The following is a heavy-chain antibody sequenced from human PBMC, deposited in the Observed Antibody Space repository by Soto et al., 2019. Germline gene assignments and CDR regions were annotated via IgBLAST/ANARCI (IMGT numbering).Heavy chain of an antibody. CDR1: GGSISSYF. CDR2: VYYTGTT. Sequence: PSEPLSLTCTVSGGSISSYFYIWFRQPPGKGLEWIGSVYYTGTTDYNPSLKNRVTISVDTSKTQFSLNLRSVTAADKAVYYCARELAAVTRAFDYWGRGTLVTVSS. D-gene: IGHD6-13*01. CDR3: ARELAAVTRAFDY. J-gene: IGHJ4*02. V-gene: IGHV4-59*01.